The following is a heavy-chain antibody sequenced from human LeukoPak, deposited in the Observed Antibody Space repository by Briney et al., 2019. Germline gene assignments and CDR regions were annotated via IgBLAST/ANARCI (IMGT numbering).Heavy chain of an antibody. J-gene: IGHJ4*02. V-gene: IGHV1-46*01. Sequence: ASVKVSCKASGYTFTSYYMHWVRQAPGQGLEWMGIINPSGGSTSYAQKFQGRVTMTRDTSTSTVCMELSSLRSEDTAVYYCARSSSSGYFDYWGQGTLVTVSS. D-gene: IGHD6-6*01. CDR3: ARSSSSGYFDY. CDR2: INPSGGST. CDR1: GYTFTSYY.